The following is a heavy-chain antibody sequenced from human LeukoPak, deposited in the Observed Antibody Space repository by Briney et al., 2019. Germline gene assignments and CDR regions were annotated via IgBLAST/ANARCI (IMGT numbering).Heavy chain of an antibody. CDR2: MYYSGST. D-gene: IGHD2-2*03. Sequence: SETLSLTCTVSGGSMSYYYWTWIRQPPGKGLEWLGYMYYSGSTNYNPSLKSRVTTSLDTSKNEFSLKLSSVTAADTAVYYCARVGYCSSTSCYDQRGNYYYYYMDVWGKGTTVTVSS. V-gene: IGHV4-59*08. CDR1: GGSMSYYY. CDR3: ARVGYCSSTSCYDQRGNYYYYYMDV. J-gene: IGHJ6*03.